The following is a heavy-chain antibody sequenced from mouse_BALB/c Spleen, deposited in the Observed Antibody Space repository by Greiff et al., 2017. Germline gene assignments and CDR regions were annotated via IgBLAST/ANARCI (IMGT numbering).Heavy chain of an antibody. D-gene: IGHD1-1*01. CDR1: GFTFSDYY. V-gene: IGHV5-4*02. CDR2: ISDGGSYT. J-gene: IGHJ3*01. CDR3: AREYYYGSSYVFAY. Sequence: EVQGVESGGGLVKPGGSLKLSCAASGFTFSDYYMYWVRQTPEKRLEWVATISDGGSYTYYPDSVKGRFTISRDNAKNNLYLQMSSLKSEDTAMYYCAREYYYGSSYVFAYWGQGTLVTVSA.